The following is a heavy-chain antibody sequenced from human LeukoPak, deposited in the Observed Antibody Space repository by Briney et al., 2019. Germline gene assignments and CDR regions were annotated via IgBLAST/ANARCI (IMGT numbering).Heavy chain of an antibody. CDR3: ARGGYYYYSDY. CDR2: ISSNGGST. D-gene: IGHD3-22*01. J-gene: IGHJ4*02. V-gene: IGHV3-64*01. CDR1: GFTFSSYA. Sequence: GGSLRLSCAASGFTFSSYAMHWVRQAPGKGLEYVSAISSNGGSTYYANSVKGRFTISRGNSKNTLYLQMGSLRAEDMAVYYCARGGYYYYSDYWGQGTLVTVSS.